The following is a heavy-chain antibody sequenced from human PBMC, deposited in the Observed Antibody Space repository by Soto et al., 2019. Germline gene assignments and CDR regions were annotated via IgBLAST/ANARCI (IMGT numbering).Heavy chain of an antibody. D-gene: IGHD3-22*01. CDR3: ARASIGRFDY. CDR2: IIPILGIA. V-gene: IGHV1-69*02. Sequence: QVQLVQSGAEVKKPGSSVKVSCKASGGTFSSYTISWVRQAPGQGLEWMGRIIPILGIATYAQKFQGRVTITADKSTSTAYIELSSLRSEATAVYYCARASIGRFDYWGQGTLVTVSS. J-gene: IGHJ4*02. CDR1: GGTFSSYT.